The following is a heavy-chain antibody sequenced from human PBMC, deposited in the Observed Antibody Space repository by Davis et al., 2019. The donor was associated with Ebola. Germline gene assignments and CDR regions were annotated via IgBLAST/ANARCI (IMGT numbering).Heavy chain of an antibody. D-gene: IGHD6-19*01. J-gene: IGHJ4*02. Sequence: GESLKISCAASGFTFSSYAMSWVRQAPGKGLEWVSAISGSGGSTYYADSVKGRFTISRDNSKNTLYLQMNSLRAEDTAVYYCARGGSSGWSFDYWGQGTLVSVSS. CDR2: ISGSGGST. V-gene: IGHV3-23*01. CDR1: GFTFSSYA. CDR3: ARGGSSGWSFDY.